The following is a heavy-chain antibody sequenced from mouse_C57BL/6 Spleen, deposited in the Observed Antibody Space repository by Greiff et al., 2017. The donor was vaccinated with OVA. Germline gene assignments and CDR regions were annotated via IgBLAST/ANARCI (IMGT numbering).Heavy chain of an antibody. Sequence: QVQLQQPGAELVRPGTSVKLSCKASGYTFTSYWMHWVKQRPGQGLEWIGEIDPSDSYTNYNQKFKGKSTLTVDKSSSTAYMQLSSLTSEDSAGYYCARGNWEDYWGQGTTLTVSS. CDR3: ARGNWEDY. D-gene: IGHD4-1*01. CDR2: IDPSDSYT. CDR1: GYTFTSYW. V-gene: IGHV1-59*01. J-gene: IGHJ2*01.